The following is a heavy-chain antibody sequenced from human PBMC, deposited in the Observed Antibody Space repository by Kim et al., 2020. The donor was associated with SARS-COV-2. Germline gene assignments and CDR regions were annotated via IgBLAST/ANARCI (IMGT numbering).Heavy chain of an antibody. Sequence: GGSLRLSCAASGFTFDDYAMHWVRQAPGKGLEWVSGISWNSGSIGYADSVKGRFTISRDNAKNSLYLQMNSLRAEDTALYYCAKGKGGGYSYVRYAFDIWGQGTMVTVSS. CDR1: GFTFDDYA. CDR2: ISWNSGSI. CDR3: AKGKGGGYSYVRYAFDI. J-gene: IGHJ3*02. D-gene: IGHD5-18*01. V-gene: IGHV3-9*01.